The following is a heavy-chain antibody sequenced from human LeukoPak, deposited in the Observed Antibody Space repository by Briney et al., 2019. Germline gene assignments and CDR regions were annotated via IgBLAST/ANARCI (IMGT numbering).Heavy chain of an antibody. CDR1: GFTFNTYT. D-gene: IGHD3-22*01. CDR2: ISPSGGST. V-gene: IGHV3-23*01. J-gene: IGHJ4*02. CDR3: ARVPYNYDTSSYYYKYYFDY. Sequence: PGGSLRLSCAASGFTFNTYTMNWVRQAPGKGLEWVSAISPSGGSTYYADSVRGRFTISRDNSKNTLYLQMNSLRAEDTAIYFCARVPYNYDTSSYYYKYYFDYWGQGTLVTVSS.